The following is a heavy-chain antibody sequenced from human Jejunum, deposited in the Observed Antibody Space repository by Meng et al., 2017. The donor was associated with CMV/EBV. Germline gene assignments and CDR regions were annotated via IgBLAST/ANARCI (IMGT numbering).Heavy chain of an antibody. D-gene: IGHD3-9*01. J-gene: IGHJ4*02. Sequence: AYGFSFSNGWMNWVRQAPGKGLEWVGRIRSETYGGATAYAAPVKGTFTISRDDSRNTLYLQMNSLQTEDTGVYYCTTDLLLTGIFDSWGQGTLVTVSS. V-gene: IGHV3-15*07. CDR1: GFSFSNGW. CDR3: TTDLLLTGIFDS. CDR2: IRSETYGGAT.